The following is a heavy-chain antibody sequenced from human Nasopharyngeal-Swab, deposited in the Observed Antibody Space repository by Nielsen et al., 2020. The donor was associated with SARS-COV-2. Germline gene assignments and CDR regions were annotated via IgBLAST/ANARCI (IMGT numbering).Heavy chain of an antibody. Sequence: GESLKISCSVSGFTFSNSALCWVRQAPGKGLEWFSAISISGATTFYADSVRGRFTISRDNDRNTVYLQMSSLTVEDTAIYYCAKEEVPNDYWGQGTLVTVSS. V-gene: IGHV3-23*01. CDR1: GFTFSNSA. D-gene: IGHD4/OR15-4a*01. CDR3: AKEEVPNDY. CDR2: ISISGATT. J-gene: IGHJ4*02.